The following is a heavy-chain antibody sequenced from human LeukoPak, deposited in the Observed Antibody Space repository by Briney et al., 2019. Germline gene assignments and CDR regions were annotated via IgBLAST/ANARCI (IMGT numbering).Heavy chain of an antibody. V-gene: IGHV3-43*01. Sequence: SGGSLRLSCAASGFTFDDYTMHRVRQAPGKGLEWVSLISWDGGSTYYADSVKGRFTVSGDNSKNSLYLQMNSLRTEDTALYYCAKEKYGYKYFDYWGQGTLVTVSS. CDR1: GFTFDDYT. CDR2: ISWDGGST. CDR3: AKEKYGYKYFDY. J-gene: IGHJ4*02. D-gene: IGHD5-24*01.